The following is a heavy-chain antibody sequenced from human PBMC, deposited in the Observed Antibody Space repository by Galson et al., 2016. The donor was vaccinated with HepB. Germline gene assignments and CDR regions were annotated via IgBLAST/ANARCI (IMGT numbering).Heavy chain of an antibody. CDR3: ARNGLFSLDY. CDR2: IYHSGGT. V-gene: IGHV4-4*02. Sequence: SETLSLTCGVSGDSISSHDWWSWVRQPPGKGLEWIGEIYHSGGTNYNPSLTSRVSIPVDKSRNHFSLNLNSMTAADTAVYYCARNGLFSLDYWGQGTLVTVSS. D-gene: IGHD2-21*01. CDR1: GDSISSHDW. J-gene: IGHJ4*02.